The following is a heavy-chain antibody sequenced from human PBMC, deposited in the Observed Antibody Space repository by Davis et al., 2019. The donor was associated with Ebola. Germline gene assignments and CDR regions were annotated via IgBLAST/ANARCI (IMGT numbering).Heavy chain of an antibody. Sequence: PGGSLRLSCAASGFTFSDYYMSWIRQAPGKGLEWVSYISSSGSTIYYADSVKGRFTISRDNAKNSLYLQMNSLRAENTAVYYCANQELLHYGMDVWGQGTTVTVSS. V-gene: IGHV3-11*01. J-gene: IGHJ6*02. D-gene: IGHD3-10*01. CDR3: ANQELLHYGMDV. CDR1: GFTFSDYY. CDR2: ISSSGSTI.